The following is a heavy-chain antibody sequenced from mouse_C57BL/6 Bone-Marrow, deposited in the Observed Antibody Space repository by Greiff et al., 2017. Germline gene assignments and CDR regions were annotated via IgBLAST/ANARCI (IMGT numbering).Heavy chain of an antibody. CDR1: GYTFTSYW. J-gene: IGHJ4*01. CDR3: ARLGDGYYGNY. CDR2: IDPSDSYT. Sequence: QVHVKQPGAELVMPGASVKLSCKASGYTFTSYWMHWVKQRPGQGLEWIGEIDPSDSYTNYNQKFKGKSTLTVDKSSSTAYMQLSSLTSEDSAVYYCARLGDGYYGNYWGQGTSVTVSS. D-gene: IGHD2-3*01. V-gene: IGHV1-69*01.